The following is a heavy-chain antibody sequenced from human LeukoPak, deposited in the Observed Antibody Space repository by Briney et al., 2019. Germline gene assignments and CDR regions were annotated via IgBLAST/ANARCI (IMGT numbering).Heavy chain of an antibody. V-gene: IGHV3-9*01. CDR1: GFTFSSYN. Sequence: SLRLSCAASGFTFSSYNMNWVRQAPGEGLEWVSGISWNSDFLGYLDSVKGRFTISRDNAKKSPFLQMNSLRPEDTAFYFCAKAQYDGYGDYYFDSWGQGTLVTVSS. CDR2: ISWNSDFL. D-gene: IGHD4-17*01. CDR3: AKAQYDGYGDYYFDS. J-gene: IGHJ4*02.